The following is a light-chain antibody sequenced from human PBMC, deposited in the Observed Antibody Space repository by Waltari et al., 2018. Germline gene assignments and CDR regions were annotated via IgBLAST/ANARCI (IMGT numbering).Light chain of an antibody. J-gene: IGLJ2*01. V-gene: IGLV2-14*03. CDR3: SSYISSSTLEL. Sequence: QSALTQPASVSGSPGQSITISCNGTSSDVGGYNYVSWYQQHPGKAPKLMIFDVSNRPAGVSNRFSCSKSGNTASLTISGLQAEDEADYYCSSYISSSTLELFGGGTSLTVL. CDR2: DVS. CDR1: SSDVGGYNY.